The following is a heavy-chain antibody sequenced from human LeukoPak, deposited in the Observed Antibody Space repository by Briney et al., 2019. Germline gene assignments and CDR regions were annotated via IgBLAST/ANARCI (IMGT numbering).Heavy chain of an antibody. V-gene: IGHV3-23*01. CDR1: GFTVSSNY. CDR3: AKVTSSGSYCTTHPTFDY. Sequence: GGSLRLSCAASGFTVSSNYMSWVRQAPGKGLEWVSAISGSGGSTYYADSVKGRFTISRDNSKNTLYLQMNSLRAEDTAVYYCAKVTSSGSYCTTHPTFDYWGQGTLVTVSS. CDR2: ISGSGGST. J-gene: IGHJ4*02. D-gene: IGHD3-10*01.